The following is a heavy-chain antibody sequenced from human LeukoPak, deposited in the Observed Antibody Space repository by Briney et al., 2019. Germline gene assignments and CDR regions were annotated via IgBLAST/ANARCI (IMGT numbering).Heavy chain of an antibody. Sequence: GGSLRLSCSASGFTVSSNYMTWVRQAPGKGLEWVSVISSGDTTYYADSLKGKFTISRDTSKNTLYLQMNNMRADDTAVYYCARGSVNMFYFDPWGQGTLVTVSS. V-gene: IGHV3-66*01. CDR1: GFTVSSNY. CDR3: ARGSVNMFYFDP. D-gene: IGHD5/OR15-5a*01. CDR2: ISSGDTT. J-gene: IGHJ4*02.